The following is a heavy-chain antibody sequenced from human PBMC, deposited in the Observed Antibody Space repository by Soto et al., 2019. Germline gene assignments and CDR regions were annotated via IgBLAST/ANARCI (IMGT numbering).Heavy chain of an antibody. CDR3: ARDSITMVREEPYFDY. Sequence: ASVKVSCKASGYTFTSYYMHWVRHAPGQGLEWMGIINPSGGSTSYAQKFQGRVTMTRDTSTSTVYMELSSLRSEDTAVYYCARDSITMVREEPYFDYWGQGTLVTVSS. CDR2: INPSGGST. V-gene: IGHV1-46*01. CDR1: GYTFTSYY. J-gene: IGHJ4*02. D-gene: IGHD3-10*01.